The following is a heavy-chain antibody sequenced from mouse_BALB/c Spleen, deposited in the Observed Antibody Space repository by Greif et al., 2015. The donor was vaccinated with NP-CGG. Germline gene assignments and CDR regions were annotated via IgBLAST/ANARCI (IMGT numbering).Heavy chain of an antibody. D-gene: IGHD1-1*01. CDR2: ISGGGSYT. V-gene: IGHV5-9-2*01. J-gene: IGHJ2*01. Sequence: EVQGVESGGGLVKPGGSLKLSCAASGFTFSSYGMSWVRQTPEKRLEWVATISGGGSYTYYPDSVKGRFTISRDNAKNNLYLQMSSLRSEDTALYYCARQVYYYDYWGQGTTLTVSS. CDR1: GFTFSSYG. CDR3: ARQVYYYDY.